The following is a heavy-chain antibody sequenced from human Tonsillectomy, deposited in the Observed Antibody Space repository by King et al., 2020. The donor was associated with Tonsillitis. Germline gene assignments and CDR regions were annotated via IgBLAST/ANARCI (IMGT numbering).Heavy chain of an antibody. CDR3: AREPSTYYYDSSGYFDY. CDR1: GGTFSSYA. CDR2: IIPIFGTA. D-gene: IGHD3-22*01. Sequence: VQLVESGAEVKKPGSSVKVSCKASGGTFSSYAISWVRQAPGQGLEWMGGIIPIFGTANYARKFQGRVTITADESTSTAYMELSSLRSEDTAVYYCAREPSTYYYDSSGYFDYWGQGTLVTVSS. V-gene: IGHV1-69*01. J-gene: IGHJ4*02.